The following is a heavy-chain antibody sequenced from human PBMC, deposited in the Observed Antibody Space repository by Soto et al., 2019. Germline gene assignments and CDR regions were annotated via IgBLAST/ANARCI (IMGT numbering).Heavy chain of an antibody. V-gene: IGHV1-69*02. CDR3: AGQEVVPAAIGYYYYGMDV. J-gene: IGHJ6*02. Sequence: QVQLVQSGAEVKKPGSSVKVSCKASGGTFSSYTISWVRQAPGQGLEWMGRIIPILGIANYAQKFQGRVTMTADKSTSTAYLEPSSMRSDDTTVYYCAGQEVVPAAIGYYYYGMDVWGQGTTVTVSS. D-gene: IGHD2-2*01. CDR1: GGTFSSYT. CDR2: IIPILGIA.